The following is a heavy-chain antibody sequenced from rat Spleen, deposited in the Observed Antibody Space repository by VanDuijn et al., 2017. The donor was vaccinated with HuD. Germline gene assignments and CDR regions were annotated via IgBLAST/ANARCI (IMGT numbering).Heavy chain of an antibody. CDR1: GFSLTRYH. J-gene: IGHJ2*01. CDR3: ARYAGILRY. CDR2: IWTGGST. V-gene: IGHV2-43*01. Sequence: QVQLKESGPGLVQPSQTLSLTCTVSGFSLTRYHVSWVRQPPGKGLEWMGLIWTGGSTVYNSLLKSRLTISRDISKSQVFLKRNLLQSEDTATYSCARYAGILRYWRPGVMVTVSS. D-gene: IGHD1-6*01.